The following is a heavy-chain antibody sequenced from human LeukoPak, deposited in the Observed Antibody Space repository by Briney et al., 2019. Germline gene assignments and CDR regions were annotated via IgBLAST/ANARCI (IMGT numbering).Heavy chain of an antibody. D-gene: IGHD2-15*01. J-gene: IGHJ4*02. CDR3: AKLAAAGVAPFDS. V-gene: IGHV3-23*01. Sequence: PGGSLRLSCAASGFIFNNYAMSWVRQAPEKRLEWVSTISSSGGTTYYADSVKGRFTISRDNSKNTLYLQMSSLRAEDTAVYYCAKLAAAGVAPFDSWGQGTLVTVSS. CDR2: ISSSGGTT. CDR1: GFIFNNYA.